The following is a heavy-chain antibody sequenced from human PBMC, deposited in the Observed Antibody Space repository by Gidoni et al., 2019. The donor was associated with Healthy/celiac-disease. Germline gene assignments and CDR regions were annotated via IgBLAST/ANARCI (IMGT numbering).Heavy chain of an antibody. D-gene: IGHD6-19*01. CDR2: INPNSGGT. CDR3: ARDLYSSGAHFDY. Sequence: QVQQVQSGAEVKKPGASVKVSCKASGYTFTGYYMHWVRQAPGQGREWMGWINPNSGGTNYAQKFQGWVTMTRDTSISTAYMELSRLRSDDTAVYYCARDLYSSGAHFDYWGQGTLVTVSS. CDR1: GYTFTGYY. V-gene: IGHV1-2*04. J-gene: IGHJ4*02.